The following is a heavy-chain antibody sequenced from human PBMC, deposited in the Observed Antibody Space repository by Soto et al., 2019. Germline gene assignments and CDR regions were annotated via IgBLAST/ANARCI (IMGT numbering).Heavy chain of an antibody. CDR1: GYSFTSYM. Sequence: GESLKISCKGSGYSFTSYMLGWVRQMPGKGLEGMGLSYPGDSDTRYSPSFQGQVTISADKSINTAYLQWSSLKASDTAMYYCARLVLGTAYDFWSGPSDYYYGMDVWGQGTTVTVSS. CDR3: ARLVLGTAYDFWSGPSDYYYGMDV. J-gene: IGHJ6*02. CDR2: SYPGDSDT. D-gene: IGHD3-3*01. V-gene: IGHV5-51*01.